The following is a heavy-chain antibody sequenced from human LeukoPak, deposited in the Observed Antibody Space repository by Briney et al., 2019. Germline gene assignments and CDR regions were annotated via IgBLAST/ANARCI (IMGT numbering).Heavy chain of an antibody. CDR1: GGSISTTGYY. D-gene: IGHD3-3*01. J-gene: IGHJ3*02. V-gene: IGHV4-39*07. Sequence: SETLSLTCTVSGGSISTTGYYWGWIRQPPGKGLEWIGNIYYSGSTYYNPSLNSRLTISVDTSKNHFSLTLSSVTAADTAVYYCARFGGPHAFDIWGQGTMVTVSS. CDR2: IYYSGST. CDR3: ARFGGPHAFDI.